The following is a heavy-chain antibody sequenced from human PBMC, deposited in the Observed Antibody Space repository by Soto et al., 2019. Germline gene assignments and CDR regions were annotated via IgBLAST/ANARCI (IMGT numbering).Heavy chain of an antibody. J-gene: IGHJ6*02. CDR2: IYHSGST. Sequence: SETLSLTCAVSGGSISSSNWWSWVRQPPGKGLEWIGEIYHSGSTNYNPSLKSRVTISVDKSKNQFSLKLSSVTAADTAVYYCARTAMVVSYYYYGMDVWGRGTTVTVSS. V-gene: IGHV4-4*02. CDR1: GGSISSSNW. D-gene: IGHD2-15*01. CDR3: ARTAMVVSYYYYGMDV.